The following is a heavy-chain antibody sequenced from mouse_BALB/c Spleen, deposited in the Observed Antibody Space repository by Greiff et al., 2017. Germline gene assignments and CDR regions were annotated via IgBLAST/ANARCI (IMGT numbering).Heavy chain of an antibody. CDR1: GFSLTSYG. CDR2: IWSGGST. Sequence: QVQLQQSGPGLVQPSQSLSLTCTVSGFSLTSYGVHWVRQSPGKGLEWLGVIWSGGSTDYNAAFISRLSISKDNSKSQVFFKMNSLQANDTAIYYCARNGEYGNCFDYWGQGTTLTVSS. CDR3: ARNGEYGNCFDY. D-gene: IGHD2-10*02. V-gene: IGHV2-2*02. J-gene: IGHJ2*01.